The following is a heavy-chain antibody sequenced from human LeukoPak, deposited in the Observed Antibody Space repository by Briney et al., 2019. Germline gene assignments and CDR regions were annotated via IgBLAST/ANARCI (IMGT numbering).Heavy chain of an antibody. CDR2: IYYSGST. D-gene: IGHD3-22*01. V-gene: IGHV4-59*01. CDR1: GGSISTYY. J-gene: IGHJ3*02. CDR3: ARGDYYDSSGYHPRAFDI. Sequence: SETLSLTCTVSGGSISTYYWSWIRQPPGKGLDYIGYIYYSGSTNYNPSLKSRVTISVDTSKNQFSLKLISVTAADTAVYYCARGDYYDSSGYHPRAFDIWGQGTMVTVSS.